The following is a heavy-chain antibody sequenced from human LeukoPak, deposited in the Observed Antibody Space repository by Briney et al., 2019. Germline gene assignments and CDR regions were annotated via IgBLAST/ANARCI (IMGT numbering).Heavy chain of an antibody. D-gene: IGHD5-18*01. Sequence: GGSLRLSCAASGFTFDDYAMHWVRQAPGKGLEWVSLISWDGGSTYYADSVKGRFTISRDNSKNSLYLQMNSLRAEDTALYYCAKDGGTGYGSYYFDYWGQGTLVTVSS. CDR1: GFTFDDYA. V-gene: IGHV3-43D*03. J-gene: IGHJ4*02. CDR2: ISWDGGST. CDR3: AKDGGTGYGSYYFDY.